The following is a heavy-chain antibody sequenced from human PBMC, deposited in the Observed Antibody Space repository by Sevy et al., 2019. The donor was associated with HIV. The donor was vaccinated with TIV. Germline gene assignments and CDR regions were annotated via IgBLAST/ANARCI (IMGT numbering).Heavy chain of an antibody. CDR2: ISWNSGNI. CDR1: GFTFDDYA. J-gene: IGHJ3*02. Sequence: GGSLRLSCAASGFTFDDYAMHWVRQPPGKGLEWVSGISWNSGNIGYADSVKGRFTISGDNAKNSLYLQMISLRAEDXXXXXXXXXXXXXXXXXXXXXVDAFDIWGQGTMVTVSS. V-gene: IGHV3-9*01. CDR3: XXXXXXXXXXXXXXXVDAFDI.